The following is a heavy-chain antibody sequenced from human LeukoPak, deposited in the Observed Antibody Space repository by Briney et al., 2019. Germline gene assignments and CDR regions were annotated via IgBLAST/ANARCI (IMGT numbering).Heavy chain of an antibody. CDR2: INPSGGST. J-gene: IGHJ4*02. CDR1: GYTFTSYH. CDR3: YYGSGSHFDY. V-gene: IGHV1-46*01. Sequence: ASVKVSCKASGYTFTSYHMHWVRQAPGQGLEWMGIINPSGGSTSYAQKFQGRVTMTRDTSTSTVYMELSSLRSEDTAVYYCYYGSGSHFDYWGQGTLVTVSS. D-gene: IGHD3-10*01.